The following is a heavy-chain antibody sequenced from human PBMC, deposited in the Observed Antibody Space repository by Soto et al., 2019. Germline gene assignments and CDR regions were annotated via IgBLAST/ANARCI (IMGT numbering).Heavy chain of an antibody. CDR1: GFTFSSYW. J-gene: IGHJ5*02. Sequence: EVQLVESGGGLVQPGESLRLSCAASGFTFSSYWMHWVRQAPGKGLVWVSRINSDGSRTNYADSVKGPFTVSRDNAKNTQYLQMNSLRAEDTAVYYCARVLTGSWNWFDPWGQGTLVTVSS. CDR2: INSDGSRT. D-gene: IGHD6-13*01. V-gene: IGHV3-74*01. CDR3: ARVLTGSWNWFDP.